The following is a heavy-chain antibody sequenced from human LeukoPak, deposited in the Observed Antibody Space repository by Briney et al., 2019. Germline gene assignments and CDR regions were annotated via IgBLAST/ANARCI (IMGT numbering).Heavy chain of an antibody. J-gene: IGHJ4*02. CDR1: GFVFSSYA. D-gene: IGHD3-22*01. Sequence: TGGSLRLSCTASGFVFSSYAMSWVRQAPGVGLEWVSAIDGGGGRTWHADSVRGRFTISRDNSKNTLFMQMNSLRAEDTAVYYCAKDFYDSSGSRYDYWGQGTLVTVSS. CDR3: AKDFYDSSGSRYDY. CDR2: IDGGGGRT. V-gene: IGHV3-23*01.